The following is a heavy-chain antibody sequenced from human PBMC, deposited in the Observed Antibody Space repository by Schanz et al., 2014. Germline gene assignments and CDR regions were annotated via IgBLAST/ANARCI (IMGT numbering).Heavy chain of an antibody. J-gene: IGHJ3*02. V-gene: IGHV3-11*01. Sequence: GQLVESGGGLVQPGGSLRLSCAASGLTFSDYYMNWIRQAPGKGLEWLSYISRDGTTSYYADSVKGRFTISRDNAKNSLYLEMTSLRGEDTAVYYCARENLNWEAFDIWGQGTVVTVSS. D-gene: IGHD7-27*01. CDR2: ISRDGTTS. CDR3: ARENLNWEAFDI. CDR1: GLTFSDYY.